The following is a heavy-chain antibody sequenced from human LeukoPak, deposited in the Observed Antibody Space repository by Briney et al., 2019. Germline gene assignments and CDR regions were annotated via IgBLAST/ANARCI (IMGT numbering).Heavy chain of an antibody. J-gene: IGHJ3*02. CDR2: IVGSGGST. Sequence: PGGPLELSWAASGFTFSSYPRSWVRQAPGKGLKGFSAIVGSGGSTYYADSVKGRFTISRDNSKNTLYLQMNSLRAEDTAVYYCADLGSLSSSWYPGAFDIWGQGTMVTVSS. CDR3: ADLGSLSSSWYPGAFDI. V-gene: IGHV3-23*01. CDR1: GFTFSSYP. D-gene: IGHD6-13*01.